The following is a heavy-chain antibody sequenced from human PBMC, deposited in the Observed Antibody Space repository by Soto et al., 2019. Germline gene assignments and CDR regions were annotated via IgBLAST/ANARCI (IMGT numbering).Heavy chain of an antibody. CDR2: VYHNGKA. V-gene: IGHV4-39*02. J-gene: IGHJ5*01. Sequence: QLLLQESGPGLVKPSDTLSLTCNVSGDSISGNVHYWGWVRQPPGKWLEWIGSVYHNGKAYYNPSLMNRVTVSVDTSKNPFSLTVTSVTAADTAIYYCARHWDDSTAEFSLGKWFDSWGQGSLVTVSS. D-gene: IGHD3-16*01. CDR3: ARHWDDSTAEFSLGKWFDS. CDR1: GDSISGNVHY.